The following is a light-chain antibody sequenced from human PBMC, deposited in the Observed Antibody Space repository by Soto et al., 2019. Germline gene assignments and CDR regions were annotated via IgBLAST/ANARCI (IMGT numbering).Light chain of an antibody. CDR1: QSVSSTY. Sequence: EIVLTQSPGTLSLSPGERATLSCRASQSVSSTYLAWYQQKPGQPPRLLIYGASSRATGVPDRFSGSGSGTDFTLTISRLEPEDFAVYYCQQYCTSPPLTFGAGTKVEI. J-gene: IGKJ4*01. CDR2: GAS. V-gene: IGKV3-20*01. CDR3: QQYCTSPPLT.